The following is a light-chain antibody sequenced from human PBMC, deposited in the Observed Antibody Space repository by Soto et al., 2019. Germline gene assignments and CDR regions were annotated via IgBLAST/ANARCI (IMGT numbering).Light chain of an antibody. V-gene: IGLV1-40*01. CDR2: GNS. J-gene: IGLJ3*02. Sequence: QSVLTQPPSVSGAPGQRVTISCTGSSSNIGAGYDVHWYQQLPRTAPKLLIFGNSNRPSGVPDRFSGSKSGTSASLAITGLQAADEADYYCQSYDSSLSVWVFGGGTKLTVL. CDR1: SSNIGAGYD. CDR3: QSYDSSLSVWV.